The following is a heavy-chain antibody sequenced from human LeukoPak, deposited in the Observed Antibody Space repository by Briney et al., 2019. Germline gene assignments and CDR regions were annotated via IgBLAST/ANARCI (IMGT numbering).Heavy chain of an antibody. CDR3: SSTRPRGTYYFDY. D-gene: IGHD3-16*01. J-gene: IGHJ4*02. V-gene: IGHV1-2*02. Sequence: ASVKVSCKASGYTLTGYYVHWVRQAPGQGLEWMGWINPNSGVTNCAQKFQGRVTLTRDTSISTAYMELSRLRSDDTAVYYCSSTRPRGTYYFDYWGQGSLVTVSS. CDR2: INPNSGVT. CDR1: GYTLTGYY.